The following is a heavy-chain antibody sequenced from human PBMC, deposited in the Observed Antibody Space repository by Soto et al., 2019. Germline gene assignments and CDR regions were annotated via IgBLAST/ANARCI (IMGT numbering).Heavy chain of an antibody. J-gene: IGHJ4*02. Sequence: PGGSLRLSCALAGFTFSSYSMNCVRQPPGKGLEWVSSISSSSSYIYYADSVKGRFTISRDNAKNSLYLQMNSLRAEATAVYYCARARSGWPDYWGQGTLVTVSS. CDR3: ARARSGWPDY. D-gene: IGHD6-19*01. CDR2: ISSSSSYI. CDR1: GFTFSSYS. V-gene: IGHV3-21*01.